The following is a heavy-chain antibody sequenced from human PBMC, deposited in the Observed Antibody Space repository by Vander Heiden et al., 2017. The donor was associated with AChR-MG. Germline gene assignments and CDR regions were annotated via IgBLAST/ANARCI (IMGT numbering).Heavy chain of an antibody. V-gene: IGHV3-30*03. D-gene: IGHD3-10*01. CDR2: ISYDGSNK. CDR1: GFTFSSYG. Sequence: QVQLVESGGGVVQPGRSLRLSCAASGFTFSSYGMHWVRQAPGKGLEWVAVISYDGSNKYYADSVKGRFTISRDNSKNTLYLQMNSLRAEDTAVYYCATDYYGSGSFPYYFDYWGQGTLVTVSS. J-gene: IGHJ4*02. CDR3: ATDYYGSGSFPYYFDY.